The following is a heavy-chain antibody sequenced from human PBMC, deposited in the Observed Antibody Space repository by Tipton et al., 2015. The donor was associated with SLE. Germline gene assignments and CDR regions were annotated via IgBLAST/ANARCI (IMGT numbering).Heavy chain of an antibody. Sequence: TLSLTCTVSGASISSHYWSWIRQPPGKKLKWIGYIYYNRHTNYIPSLESRVTISIDTSKNQFSLSLKSVTAADTAVYYCARGSVRADDYWGQGTLVTVSS. CDR2: IYYNRHT. D-gene: IGHD4-17*01. CDR3: ARGSVRADDY. V-gene: IGHV4-59*11. CDR1: GASISSHY. J-gene: IGHJ4*02.